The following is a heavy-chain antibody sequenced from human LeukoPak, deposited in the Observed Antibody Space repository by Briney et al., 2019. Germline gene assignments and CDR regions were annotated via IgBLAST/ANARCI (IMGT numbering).Heavy chain of an antibody. V-gene: IGHV3-7*03. CDR3: AKGPVPAASFDY. Sequence: GGSLRLSCAASGFTFSSYWMSWVRQAPGKGLEWVANIEQDGSEKYYVDSVKGRFTISRDNAKNSLYLQMNSLRAEDTAVYYCAKGPVPAASFDYWGQGTLVTVSS. CDR1: GFTFSSYW. D-gene: IGHD2-2*01. J-gene: IGHJ4*02. CDR2: IEQDGSEK.